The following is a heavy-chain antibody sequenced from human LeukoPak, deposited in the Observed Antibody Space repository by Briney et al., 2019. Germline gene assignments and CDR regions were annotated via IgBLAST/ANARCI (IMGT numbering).Heavy chain of an antibody. D-gene: IGHD6-13*01. CDR1: GFTFSSYS. V-gene: IGHV3-15*01. CDR3: TAGIGHSDFDY. CDR2: VKSKTNGGTT. J-gene: IGHJ4*02. Sequence: TGGSLRLSCAASGFTFSSYSMNWVRQAPGKGLEWVGRVKSKTNGGTTGYAAPVKGRFTISRDDSKNTYLQMNSLKSEDTAVYYCTAGIGHSDFDYWGQGTLVTVSS.